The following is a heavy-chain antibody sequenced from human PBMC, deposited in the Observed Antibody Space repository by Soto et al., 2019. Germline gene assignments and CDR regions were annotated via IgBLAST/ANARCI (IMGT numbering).Heavy chain of an antibody. CDR1: GFTLSNYW. D-gene: IGHD2-2*02. Sequence: EVQLVESGGGLVQPGGSLRLSCAASGFTLSNYWMSWVRQAPGKGLEWVANINQDGSQKFYLDSVEGRFTISRDNDRNSLYLQMNSLRAEDTSIYSCARIYCSSSSCYIDFWGQGILVTVSS. V-gene: IGHV3-7*03. J-gene: IGHJ4*02. CDR3: ARIYCSSSSCYIDF. CDR2: INQDGSQK.